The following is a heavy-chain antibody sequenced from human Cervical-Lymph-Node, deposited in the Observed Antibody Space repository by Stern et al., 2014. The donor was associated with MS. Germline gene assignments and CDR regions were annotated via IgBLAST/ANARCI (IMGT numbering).Heavy chain of an antibody. J-gene: IGHJ3*02. CDR2: VSYSGST. CDR1: GGSIRGYY. CDR3: VRKLNRGSYYDVFDI. D-gene: IGHD1-26*01. Sequence: QVQLQESGPGLVKPSETLSLTCIVSGGSIRGYYWSWIRQPPGKGLEWIGYVSYSGSTNSNPSLMSRVTISVDTSQNQFSLKLSSVTAADTAVYYCVRKLNRGSYYDVFDIWGQGTMV. V-gene: IGHV4-59*12.